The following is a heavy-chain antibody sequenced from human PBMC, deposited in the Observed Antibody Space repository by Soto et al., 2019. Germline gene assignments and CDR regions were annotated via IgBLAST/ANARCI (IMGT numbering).Heavy chain of an antibody. V-gene: IGHV3-23*01. CDR2: ISGSGGST. CDR3: AKGEDYGPVYYYGMDV. Sequence: PGGSLRLSCAASGFTFSSYAMSWVRQAPGKGLEWVSAISGSGGSTYYADSVKGRFTISRDNSKNTLYLQMNSLRAEDTAVYYCAKGEDYGPVYYYGMDVWGQGTTVTVSS. J-gene: IGHJ6*02. CDR1: GFTFSSYA. D-gene: IGHD3-16*01.